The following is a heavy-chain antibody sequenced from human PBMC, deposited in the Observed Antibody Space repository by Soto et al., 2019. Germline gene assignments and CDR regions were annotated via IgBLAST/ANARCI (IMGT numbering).Heavy chain of an antibody. CDR2: INGDGSST. J-gene: IGHJ4*02. V-gene: IGHV3-74*01. CDR3: ARGHGDYAIY. D-gene: IGHD4-17*01. CDR1: GFTFSIYW. Sequence: EVQLVESGGGLIQPGGSLRLSCAASGFTFSIYWMHWVRQAPGKGLVWVSRINGDGSSTSYADSVKGRFTISRDNAKNTLYLQMNSLRAEDTAVYYCARGHGDYAIYWGQGTLVTVSS.